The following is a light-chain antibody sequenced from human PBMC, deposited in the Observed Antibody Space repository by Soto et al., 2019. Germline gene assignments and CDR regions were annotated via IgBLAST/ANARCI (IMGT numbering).Light chain of an antibody. J-gene: IGKJ5*01. V-gene: IGKV3-11*01. CDR1: GSVSSN. Sequence: EIMLTQSPATLSLSPGERATLSVRSSGSVSSNLAWFQQRPGQAPRLLIYDASNRATGIPARFSGSGSGTDFTLTISSLEPEDFAVYYCQQRSNWPPRSITFGQGTRLEIK. CDR3: QQRSNWPPRSIT. CDR2: DAS.